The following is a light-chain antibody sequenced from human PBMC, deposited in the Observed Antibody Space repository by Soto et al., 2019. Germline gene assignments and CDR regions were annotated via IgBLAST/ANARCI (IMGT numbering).Light chain of an antibody. CDR1: SSNIGANP. CDR2: SDN. V-gene: IGLV1-44*01. CDR3: AAWDDSLNAVV. J-gene: IGLJ2*01. Sequence: QSVLSQPPSVSGTPGQRVTISCSGSSSNIGANPVNWYQQFPGTAPKLLFYSDNQRPSGVTDRFSGSKSGTSASLAISGLQSEDEADYFCAAWDDSLNAVVFGGGTKLTGL.